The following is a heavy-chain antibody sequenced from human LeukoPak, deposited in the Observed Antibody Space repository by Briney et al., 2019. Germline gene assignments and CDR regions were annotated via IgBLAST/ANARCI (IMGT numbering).Heavy chain of an antibody. CDR2: ISSSTTYI. Sequence: GGSLRHSCVPPGLTLISYILNSVCQAPGKGLEWVSSISSSTTYIYYADSVKGRFTISRDNAKNSLYLQMNSLRAEDTAVQNSARRGHYFDYALDIWGQGTRVTVSS. CDR1: GLTLISYI. D-gene: IGHD3-22*01. CDR3: ARRGHYFDYALDI. J-gene: IGHJ3*02. V-gene: IGHV3-21*01.